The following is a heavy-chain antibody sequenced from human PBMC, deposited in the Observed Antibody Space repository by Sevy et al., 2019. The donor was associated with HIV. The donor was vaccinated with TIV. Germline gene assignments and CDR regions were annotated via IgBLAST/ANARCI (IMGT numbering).Heavy chain of an antibody. V-gene: IGHV3-23*01. CDR1: GFTFSSYA. J-gene: IGHJ4*02. CDR3: ANIRFEIDCSGGSCYYFDY. Sequence: GGSLRLSCAASGFTFSSYAMSWVRQAPGKGLEWVSAISGSGGSTYYGDSVKGRFTISRDNSKNTLYLQMNSLRAEDTAVYYWANIRFEIDCSGGSCYYFDYWGQGTLVTVSS. CDR2: ISGSGGST. D-gene: IGHD2-15*01.